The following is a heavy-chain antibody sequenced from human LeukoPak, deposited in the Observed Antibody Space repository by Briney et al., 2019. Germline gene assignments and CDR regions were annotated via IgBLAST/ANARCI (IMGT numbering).Heavy chain of an antibody. J-gene: IGHJ6*03. CDR1: GFTFSSYE. D-gene: IGHD3-10*01. CDR3: AKDRAMVRGLTITFRRSGTMDV. V-gene: IGHV3-30*02. Sequence: GGSLRLSCAASGFTFSSYEMNWVRQAPGKGLEWVAFIRYDGSNKYYADSVRGRFTISRDNSKNTLYLQMNSVRTEDTAVYYCAKDRAMVRGLTITFRRSGTMDVWGKGTTVTISS. CDR2: IRYDGSNK.